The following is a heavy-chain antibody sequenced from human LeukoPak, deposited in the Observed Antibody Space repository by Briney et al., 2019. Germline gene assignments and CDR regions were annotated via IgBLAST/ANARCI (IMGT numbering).Heavy chain of an antibody. CDR1: GGSISSYY. J-gene: IGHJ4*02. V-gene: IGHV4-59*01. CDR3: ARAGGGYCSGGSCYVFDY. CDR2: IYYSGST. Sequence: SETLSLTCTVSGGSISSYYWSWIRQPPGKGLEWIGYIYYSGSTNYNPSLKSRVTISVDTSKNQFSLKLSSVTSADTAVYYCARAGGGYCSGGSCYVFDYWGQGTLVTVSS. D-gene: IGHD2-15*01.